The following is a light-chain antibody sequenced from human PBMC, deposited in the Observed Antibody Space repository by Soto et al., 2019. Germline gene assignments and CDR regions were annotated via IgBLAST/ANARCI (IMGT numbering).Light chain of an antibody. CDR2: GAS. J-gene: IGKJ1*01. CDR1: QSVSSN. Sequence: EIVLTQSPGTLSLSPGERAALSCRAGQSVSSNLAWYQQKPGQAPRLLIYGASTRATGIPARFSGSGSETEFTLTISSLQFEDLAVYYCQQYANWPKTFGQGTKVDIK. CDR3: QQYANWPKT. V-gene: IGKV3-15*01.